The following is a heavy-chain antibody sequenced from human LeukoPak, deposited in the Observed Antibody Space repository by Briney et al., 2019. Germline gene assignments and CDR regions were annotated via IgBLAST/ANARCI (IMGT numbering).Heavy chain of an antibody. V-gene: IGHV1-46*01. CDR3: ARIYVDYEIYFDY. Sequence: ASVKVSYKASGYTFTSYYMNWVRQAPGQGLEWMGIINPSDGSTTYAQKFQGRVTMTRDTSTSTVYMELSSLRSEDTAVYYCARIYVDYEIYFDYWGQGTLVTVSS. CDR1: GYTFTSYY. J-gene: IGHJ4*02. D-gene: IGHD4-17*01. CDR2: INPSDGST.